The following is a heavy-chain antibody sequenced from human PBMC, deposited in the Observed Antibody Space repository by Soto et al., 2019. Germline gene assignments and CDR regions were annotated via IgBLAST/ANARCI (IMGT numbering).Heavy chain of an antibody. CDR3: ATSLAMAQGALDY. CDR2: IYYSGST. Sequence: SETLSLTCTVSGGSISSYYWSWIRQPPGKGLEWIGYIYYSGSTNYNPSLKSRVTISVDTSKNQFSLKLSSVTAADTAVYYCATSLAMAQGALDYWGQGTLVTVSS. CDR1: GGSISSYY. J-gene: IGHJ4*02. D-gene: IGHD5-18*01. V-gene: IGHV4-59*01.